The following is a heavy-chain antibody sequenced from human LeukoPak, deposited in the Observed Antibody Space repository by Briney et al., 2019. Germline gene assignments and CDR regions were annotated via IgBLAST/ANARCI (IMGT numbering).Heavy chain of an antibody. J-gene: IGHJ4*02. CDR3: AKDQEDYGSAEDY. V-gene: IGHV3-23*01. CDR1: GFTFSSYA. CDR2: ISGSGGST. Sequence: QPGGSLRLSCAASGFTFSSYAMSWVHQAPGKGLEWVSAISGSGGSTYYADSVKGRFTISRDNSKNTLYLQMNSLRAEDTAVYYCAKDQEDYGSAEDYWGQGTLVTVSS. D-gene: IGHD3-10*01.